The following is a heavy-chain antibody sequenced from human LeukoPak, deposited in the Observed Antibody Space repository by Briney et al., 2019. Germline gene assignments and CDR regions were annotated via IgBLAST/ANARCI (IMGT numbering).Heavy chain of an antibody. V-gene: IGHV3-21*01. J-gene: IGHJ4*02. CDR3: VKDLHDSSGYFDY. D-gene: IGHD3-22*01. CDR1: GFAFSYYT. Sequence: GGSLRLSCAASGFAFSYYTMNWVRQAPGKGLEWVSSISSSSSYIYYADSVKGRFTISRDNAKNSLYLQMNSLRAEDTAVYYCVKDLHDSSGYFDYWGQGTLVTVSS. CDR2: ISSSSSYI.